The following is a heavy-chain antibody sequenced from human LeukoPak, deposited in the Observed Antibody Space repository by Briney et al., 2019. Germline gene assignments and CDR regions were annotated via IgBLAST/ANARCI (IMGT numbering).Heavy chain of an antibody. CDR3: ARKVLTGTTRGSFDS. Sequence: PGGSLRLSCAASGFTLSSFAMNWVRQTPEKGLEWVSYISISSGTKYYADSVKGRFTISRDNAKNSLFLQMNSLRVDDTAVYYCARKVLTGTTRGSFDSWGQGTLVTVSS. V-gene: IGHV3-48*04. CDR1: GFTLSSFA. CDR2: ISISSGTK. J-gene: IGHJ4*02. D-gene: IGHD1-14*01.